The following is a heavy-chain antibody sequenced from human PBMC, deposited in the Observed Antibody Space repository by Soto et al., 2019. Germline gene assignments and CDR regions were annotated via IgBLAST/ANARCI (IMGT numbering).Heavy chain of an antibody. CDR3: ARDSSGWTPGYYYYGMDV. J-gene: IGHJ6*02. D-gene: IGHD6-19*01. Sequence: ASVKVPCKASGYTFTNYGISWVRQAPGQGLEWMGWISPYNDNTNYAQKLQGRVTMTTDTSTSTAYMDLRSLRSDDTAVYYCARDSSGWTPGYYYYGMDVWGQGTTVTVSS. CDR1: GYTFTNYG. CDR2: ISPYNDNT. V-gene: IGHV1-18*01.